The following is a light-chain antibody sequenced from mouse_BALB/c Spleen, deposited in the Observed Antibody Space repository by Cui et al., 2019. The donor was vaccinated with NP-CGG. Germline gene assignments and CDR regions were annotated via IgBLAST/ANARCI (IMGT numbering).Light chain of an antibody. Sequence: QVVVTQESAPTTSPGETVTFTCRSSTGAVTTSNYANWVQEKPDHLFTGLIGGTNNRAPGVPARFSGSLIGDKAALTITGAQTEDEAIYFCALWYSNHWVFGGGTKLTVL. V-gene: IGLV1*01. CDR3: ALWYSNHWV. J-gene: IGLJ1*01. CDR1: TGAVTTSNY. CDR2: GTN.